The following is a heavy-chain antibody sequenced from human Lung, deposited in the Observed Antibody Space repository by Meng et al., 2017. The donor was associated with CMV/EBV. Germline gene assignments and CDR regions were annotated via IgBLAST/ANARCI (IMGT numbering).Heavy chain of an antibody. J-gene: IGHJ5*02. CDR3: AGGGPAIFSPFDP. Sequence: PSGFNFNHYPISCVRQAAGMGLEWVSGISPSGGSTYDADSVKGRFTISRDNSKNTLYLQMKSLRPEDTALYFCAGGGPAIFSPFDPWGQGTLVTVSS. D-gene: IGHD3-3*01. CDR2: ISPSGGST. CDR1: GFNFNHYP. V-gene: IGHV3-23*01.